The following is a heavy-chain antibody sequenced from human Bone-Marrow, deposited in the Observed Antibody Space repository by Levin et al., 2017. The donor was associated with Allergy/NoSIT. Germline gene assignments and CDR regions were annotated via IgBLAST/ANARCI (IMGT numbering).Heavy chain of an antibody. CDR2: ISSDGTRT. D-gene: IGHD4-17*01. V-gene: IGHV3-30-3*01. CDR3: TRDNGYGDFFDY. Sequence: SCIASGFTFRTYPMHWVRQAPGKGLEWVAAISSDGTRTYYADSVKARFTFSRDNSKNTVYLQMDSLRPEDTAVYYCTRDNGYGDFFDYWGQGTLVTVSS. CDR1: GFTFRTYP. J-gene: IGHJ4*02.